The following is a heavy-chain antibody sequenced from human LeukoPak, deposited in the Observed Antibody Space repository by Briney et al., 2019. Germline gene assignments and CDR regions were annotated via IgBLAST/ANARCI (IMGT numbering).Heavy chain of an antibody. Sequence: GGSLRLSCAASGFTFSSYWMHWVRKAPGKGLVWVSRINSDGSSTSYADSVKGRFTISRDNAKNTLYLQMNSLRAEDTVLYYCAKDDYDSSGSLNYWGQGTLVTVSS. J-gene: IGHJ4*02. V-gene: IGHV3-74*01. CDR1: GFTFSSYW. CDR3: AKDDYDSSGSLNY. D-gene: IGHD3-22*01. CDR2: INSDGSST.